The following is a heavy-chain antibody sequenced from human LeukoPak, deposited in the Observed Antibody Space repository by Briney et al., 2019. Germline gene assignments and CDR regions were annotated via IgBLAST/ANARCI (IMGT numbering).Heavy chain of an antibody. CDR3: ARGDSGSYFDAFDI. Sequence: SVKVSCKASGGTFSSYAISWVRRAPGQGLEWMGGIIPIFGTANYAQKFQGRVTITADESTSTAYMELSSLRSEDTAVYYCARGDSGSYFDAFDIWGQGTMVTVSS. V-gene: IGHV1-69*13. J-gene: IGHJ3*02. D-gene: IGHD1-26*01. CDR1: GGTFSSYA. CDR2: IIPIFGTA.